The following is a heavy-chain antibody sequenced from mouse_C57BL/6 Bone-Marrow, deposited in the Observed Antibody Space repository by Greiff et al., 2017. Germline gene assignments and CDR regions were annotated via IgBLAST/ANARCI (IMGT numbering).Heavy chain of an antibody. CDR1: GYTFTSYG. J-gene: IGHJ2*01. V-gene: IGHV1-81*01. Sequence: VKLMESGAELARPGASVKLSCKASGYTFTSYGISWVKQRTGQGLEWIGEIYPRSGNTYYNEKFKGKATLTADKSSSTAYMELRSLTSEDSAVYFCARSHYGSTEFDYWGQGTTLTVSS. CDR2: IYPRSGNT. D-gene: IGHD1-1*01. CDR3: ARSHYGSTEFDY.